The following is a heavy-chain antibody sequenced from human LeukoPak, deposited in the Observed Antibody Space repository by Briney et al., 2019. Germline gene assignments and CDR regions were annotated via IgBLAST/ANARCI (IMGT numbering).Heavy chain of an antibody. CDR3: ARARPSMWIDY. D-gene: IGHD5-12*01. CDR1: GFTFSSYS. CDR2: ITSSSSYI. J-gene: IGHJ4*02. Sequence: GGSLRLSCAASGFTFSSYSMNWVRQAPGKGLEWVSSITSSSSYIYYADSVKGRFTISRDSSKNTLYLQMNSLRPEDTAVYYCARARPSMWIDYWGQGTLVTVSS. V-gene: IGHV3-21*01.